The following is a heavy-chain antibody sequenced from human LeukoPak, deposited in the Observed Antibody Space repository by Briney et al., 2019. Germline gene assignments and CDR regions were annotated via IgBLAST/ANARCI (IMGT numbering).Heavy chain of an antibody. CDR2: IIPIFGTA. J-gene: IGHJ5*02. CDR3: ARVGYLRSYSSGWYNWFDP. D-gene: IGHD6-19*01. CDR1: GGTFSNYA. V-gene: IGHV1-69*13. Sequence: SVKVSCKASGGTFSNYAINWVRQAPGQGLEWMGGIIPIFGTANYAQKFQGRVTITADESTSTAYMELSSLRSEDTAVYYCARVGYLRSYSSGWYNWFDPWGQGTLVTVSS.